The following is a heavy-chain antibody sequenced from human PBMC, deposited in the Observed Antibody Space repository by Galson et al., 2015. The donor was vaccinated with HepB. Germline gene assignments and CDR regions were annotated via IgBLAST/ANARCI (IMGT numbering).Heavy chain of an antibody. CDR2: ISSSSSYI. D-gene: IGHD3-16*01. CDR3: ARVAGGGLRESFDI. V-gene: IGHV3-21*01. Sequence: SLRLSCAASGFTFSSYSMNWVRQAPGKGLEWVSSISSSSSYIYYADSVKGRFTISRDNAKNSLYLQMNSLRAEDTAVYYCARVAGGGLRESFDIWGQGTMVTVSS. J-gene: IGHJ3*02. CDR1: GFTFSSYS.